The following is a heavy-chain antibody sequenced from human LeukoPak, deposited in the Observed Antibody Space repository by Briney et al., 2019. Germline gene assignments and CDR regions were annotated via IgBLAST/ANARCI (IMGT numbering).Heavy chain of an antibody. CDR3: ARDPGYSYGDNYYYYYMDV. V-gene: IGHV1-46*01. CDR1: GYTFTSYY. J-gene: IGHJ6*03. CDR2: INPSGGST. Sequence: ASVKVSCKASGYTFTSYYMHWVRQAPGQGLEWMGIINPSGGSTSYAQKFQGRVTMTRDMSTSTVYMELSSLRSGDTAVYYCARDPGYSYGDNYYYYYMDVWGKGTTVTVSS. D-gene: IGHD5-18*01.